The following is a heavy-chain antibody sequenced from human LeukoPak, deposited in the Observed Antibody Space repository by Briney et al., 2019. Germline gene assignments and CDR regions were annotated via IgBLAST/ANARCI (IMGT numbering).Heavy chain of an antibody. Sequence: GGPLRLSCAASGFTFSDYYMSWIRQAPGKGLEWVSYISSSSSYTNYADSVKGRFTISRDNAKNSLYLQVNSLRAEDTAVYYCARVQVTAMIFDYWGLGTLVTVSS. CDR3: ARVQVTAMIFDY. CDR1: GFTFSDYY. V-gene: IGHV3-11*06. CDR2: ISSSSSYT. J-gene: IGHJ4*02. D-gene: IGHD2-21*02.